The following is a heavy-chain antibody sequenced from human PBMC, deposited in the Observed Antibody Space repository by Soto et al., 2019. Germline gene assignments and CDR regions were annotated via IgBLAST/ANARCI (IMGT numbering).Heavy chain of an antibody. CDR3: ARAVAITSALDI. D-gene: IGHD3-3*01. CDR1: GCTFSSYT. V-gene: IGHV1-69*02. CDR2: IIPILGIA. Sequence: QVQLVQSGAEVKKPGSSVKVSCKASGCTFSSYTISWVRQAPGQGLEWMGRIIPILGIANYAQKFQGRVTMTADKTTSAAYRELSSRRSEDAAEYYCARAVAITSALDIWGQGTMVTVST. J-gene: IGHJ3*02.